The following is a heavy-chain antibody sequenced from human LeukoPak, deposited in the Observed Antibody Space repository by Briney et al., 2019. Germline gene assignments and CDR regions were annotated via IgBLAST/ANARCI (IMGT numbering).Heavy chain of an antibody. CDR2: IYHSGST. CDR1: GGSISSGGYY. J-gene: IGHJ4*02. D-gene: IGHD7-27*01. Sequence: SETLSLTCTVSGGSISSGGYYWSWIRQPPGKGLEWIGYIYHSGSTYYNPSLKSRVTISVDRSKNQFSLKLSSVTAADTAVYYCAREGINSGGFDYWGQGTLVTVSS. V-gene: IGHV4-30-2*01. CDR3: AREGINSGGFDY.